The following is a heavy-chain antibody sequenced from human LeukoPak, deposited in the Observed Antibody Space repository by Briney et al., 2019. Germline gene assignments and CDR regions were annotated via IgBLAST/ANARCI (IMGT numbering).Heavy chain of an antibody. CDR3: AKSITAAGTADY. Sequence: GGSLRLSCAASGFTVSINYMTWVRQAPGTGLEWVSAISGSGGSTYYADSVKGRFTISRDNSKNTLYLQMNSLRAEDTAVYYCAKSITAAGTADYWGQGTLVTVSS. CDR1: GFTVSINY. D-gene: IGHD6-13*01. V-gene: IGHV3-23*01. CDR2: ISGSGGST. J-gene: IGHJ4*02.